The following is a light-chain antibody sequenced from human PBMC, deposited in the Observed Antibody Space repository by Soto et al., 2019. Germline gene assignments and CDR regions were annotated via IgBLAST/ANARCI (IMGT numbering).Light chain of an antibody. CDR3: QQSYSVPR. CDR1: RSISNY. V-gene: IGKV1-39*01. Sequence: DIQMTQSPSSLSASVGDRVTITCRASRSISNYLNWYQQKSGKAPRLLIYAASSLQPGVPSRFSGTGTGREFTLTITSLQPEYSATYYCQQSYSVPRFGHGTRVDLK. CDR2: AAS. J-gene: IGKJ1*01.